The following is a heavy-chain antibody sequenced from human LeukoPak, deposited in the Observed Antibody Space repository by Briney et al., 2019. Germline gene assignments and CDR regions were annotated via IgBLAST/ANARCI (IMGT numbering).Heavy chain of an antibody. D-gene: IGHD2-15*01. CDR1: GGSINSFY. V-gene: IGHV4-59*08. CDR3: ARHSGTYLSYFDY. J-gene: IGHJ4*02. CDR2: IYYSGST. Sequence: SETLSLTCTVSGGSINSFYWSWVRQPPGKGLEWIGYIYYSGSTTYNPSLRSRVTISVDMSKTQFSLKLSSVTAADTAVYYCARHSGTYLSYFDYWGQGTLVTVSS.